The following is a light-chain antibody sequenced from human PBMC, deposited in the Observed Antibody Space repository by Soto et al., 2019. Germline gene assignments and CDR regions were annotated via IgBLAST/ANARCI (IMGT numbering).Light chain of an antibody. Sequence: DTHLTQSPSSVSASVGDRVTMTCRASDDVGGWLAWYQQQPGKAPKLLIFAVSTLHSGVPSRFSGTGSGTEFTLTVSYFQPEDFASYCCRQSNWFPFTFGPGTKVEVK. CDR3: RQSNWFPFT. CDR1: DDVGGW. V-gene: IGKV1-12*02. CDR2: AVS. J-gene: IGKJ1*01.